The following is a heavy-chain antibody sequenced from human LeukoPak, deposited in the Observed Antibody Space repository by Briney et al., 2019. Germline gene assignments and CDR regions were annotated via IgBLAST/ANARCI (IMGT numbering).Heavy chain of an antibody. J-gene: IGHJ5*02. V-gene: IGHV3-21*04. D-gene: IGHD6-19*01. Sequence: GGSLRLSCAASGFTFSSYSMNWVRQAPGKGLEWVSSISSSSSYIYYADSVKGRFTISRDNAKNSLYLQMNSLRAEDTALYYCAKGPNSGWYGWDWFDPWGQGTLVTVSS. CDR3: AKGPNSGWYGWDWFDP. CDR2: ISSSSSYI. CDR1: GFTFSSYS.